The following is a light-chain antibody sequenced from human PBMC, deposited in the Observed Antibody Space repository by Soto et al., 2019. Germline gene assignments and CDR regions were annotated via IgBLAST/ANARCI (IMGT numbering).Light chain of an antibody. CDR3: QQSYSTPYT. J-gene: IGKJ1*01. V-gene: IGKV1-39*01. Sequence: DIQITQSPSSLSSSVLERFTITCRASQSISSYLNWYQQKPGKAPKLLIYAASSLQSGVPSRFSGSGSGTDFTLTISSLQPEDFATYYCQQSYSTPYTFGQGTKVDIK. CDR2: AAS. CDR1: QSISSY.